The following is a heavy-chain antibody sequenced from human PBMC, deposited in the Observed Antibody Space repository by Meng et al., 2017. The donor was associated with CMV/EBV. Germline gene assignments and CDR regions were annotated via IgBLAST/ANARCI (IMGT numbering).Heavy chain of an antibody. CDR3: ARESEGPSQPFYSGYDLDYFDY. Sequence: GGSLRLSCAASGFTFSSYSMNWVRQAPGKGLEWVSSISSSSSYIYYADSVKGRFTISRDNAKNSLYLQMNSLRAEDTAVYYCARESEGPSQPFYSGYDLDYFDYWDQGTLVTVSS. D-gene: IGHD5-12*01. CDR1: GFTFSSYS. CDR2: ISSSSSYI. J-gene: IGHJ4*02. V-gene: IGHV3-21*01.